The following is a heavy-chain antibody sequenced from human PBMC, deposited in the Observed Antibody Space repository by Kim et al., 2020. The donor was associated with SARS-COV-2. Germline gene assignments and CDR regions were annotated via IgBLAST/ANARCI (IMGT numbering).Heavy chain of an antibody. V-gene: IGHV3-23*01. CDR1: GFTFSDFA. J-gene: IGHJ4*02. CDR3: AKIGGGVVVTSTPPF. CDR2: IRTTTPYT. D-gene: IGHD2-15*01. Sequence: GGSLRLSCAASGFTFSDFAMSWVRQAPGKGLEWVSGIRTTTPYTYYADSVKGRFTISRDNSKNTVYLQMNSLRAEDTAVYYCAKIGGGVVVTSTPPFWGQGTLVTVSS.